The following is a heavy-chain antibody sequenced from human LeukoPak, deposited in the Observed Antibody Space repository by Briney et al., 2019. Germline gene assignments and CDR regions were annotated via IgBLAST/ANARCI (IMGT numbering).Heavy chain of an antibody. V-gene: IGHV3-74*01. CDR2: INSDGSST. CDR1: GFTFSSYW. CDR3: ARARNYYYGSGSYYLFAFDI. Sequence: GSLRLSCAASGFTFSSYWMHWVRQAPGKGLVGVSRINSDGSSTSYADSVKGRFTISRDNAKNTLYLQMNSLRAEDTAVYYCARARNYYYGSGSYYLFAFDIWGQGTMVTVSS. D-gene: IGHD3-10*01. J-gene: IGHJ3*02.